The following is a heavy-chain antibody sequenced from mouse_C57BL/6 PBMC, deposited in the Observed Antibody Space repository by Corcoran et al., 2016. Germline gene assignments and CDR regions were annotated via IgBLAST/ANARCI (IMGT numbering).Heavy chain of an antibody. V-gene: IGHV9-3*01. J-gene: IGHJ4*01. D-gene: IGHD2-2*01. Sequence: QIQLVQSGPELKKPGETVKISCKASGYTFTTYGMSWVKQAPGKGLKWMGWINTYSGVPTYADDFKGRFAFSLETSASTAYLQINNLKNEDTATYFCARSPAMVTEAMDYWGQGTSVTVSS. CDR1: GYTFTTYG. CDR2: INTYSGVP. CDR3: ARSPAMVTEAMDY.